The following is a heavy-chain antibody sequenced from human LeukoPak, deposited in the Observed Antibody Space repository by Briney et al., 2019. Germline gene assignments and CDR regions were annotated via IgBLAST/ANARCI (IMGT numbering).Heavy chain of an antibody. D-gene: IGHD3-22*01. J-gene: IGHJ4*02. Sequence: ASVKVSCKASGYTFTGYYMHWVRQAPGQGLEWMGWINPNSGGTNYAQKFQGRVTMTRDTSISTAYMELSRLRSDDTAVYYRARDYYDSSGYYPLYYFDYWGQGTLVTVSS. V-gene: IGHV1-2*02. CDR2: INPNSGGT. CDR3: ARDYYDSSGYYPLYYFDY. CDR1: GYTFTGYY.